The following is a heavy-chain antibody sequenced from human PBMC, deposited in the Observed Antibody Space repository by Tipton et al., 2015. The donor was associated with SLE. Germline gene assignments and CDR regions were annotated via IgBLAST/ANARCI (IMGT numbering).Heavy chain of an antibody. CDR3: ARGYSSSWYVWFDP. CDR1: GGSISSYF. J-gene: IGHJ5*02. V-gene: IGHV4-59*08. CDR2: IYYSGST. D-gene: IGHD6-13*01. Sequence: TLSLTCTVSGGSISSYFLSWIRQPPGKGLEWIGYIYYSGSTNYNPSLKSRVPISVDTPKNQFSLKLSSVTAADTAVYYCARGYSSSWYVWFDPGGQRTLVTVAS.